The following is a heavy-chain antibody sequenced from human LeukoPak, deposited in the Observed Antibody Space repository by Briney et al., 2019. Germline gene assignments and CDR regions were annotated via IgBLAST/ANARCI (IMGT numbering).Heavy chain of an antibody. CDR1: GYTFTSYD. Sequence: EASVKVSCKASGYTFTSYDINWVRHATGQGLEWMGWMNPNSGNTGYAQKFQGRVTMTRNTSISTAYMELSSLRSEDTAVYYCARGYIAVAGTGWFDPWGQGTLVTVSS. D-gene: IGHD6-13*01. J-gene: IGHJ5*02. CDR2: MNPNSGNT. CDR3: ARGYIAVAGTGWFDP. V-gene: IGHV1-8*01.